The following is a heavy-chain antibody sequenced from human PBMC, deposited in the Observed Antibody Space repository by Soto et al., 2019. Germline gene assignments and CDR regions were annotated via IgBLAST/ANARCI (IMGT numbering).Heavy chain of an antibody. Sequence: QVQLVESGGGVVQPGRSLTLSCAASGFTFSSYVMHWVRQAPGKGLEWVARISHGGNNDYYADSVKGRFTISRDNSKNTLFLQMNSLRAEDTAVYYCASRILPSCGGDCSNFPFAPWGQGTLVTVSS. CDR2: ISHGGNND. J-gene: IGHJ5*02. V-gene: IGHV3-30*03. CDR3: ASRILPSCGGDCSNFPFAP. D-gene: IGHD2-21*02. CDR1: GFTFSSYV.